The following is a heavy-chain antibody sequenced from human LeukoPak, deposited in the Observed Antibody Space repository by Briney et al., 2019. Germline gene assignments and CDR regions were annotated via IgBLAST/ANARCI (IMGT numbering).Heavy chain of an antibody. V-gene: IGHV3-33*01. CDR3: ARIQLWSGRSYYGMDV. Sequence: SXAXSGXXFSSXGMHWVRQAPGKGLEWVAXIWYDGSNKYYADSVKGRFTISRDNSKNTLYLQMNSLRAEDTAVYYCARIQLWSGRSYYGMDVWGQGTTVTVSS. CDR1: GXXFSSXG. J-gene: IGHJ6*02. D-gene: IGHD5-18*01. CDR2: IWYDGSNK.